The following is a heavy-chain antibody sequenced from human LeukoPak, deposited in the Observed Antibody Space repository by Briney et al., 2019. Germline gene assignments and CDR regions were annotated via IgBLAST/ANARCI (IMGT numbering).Heavy chain of an antibody. CDR1: GVSISSGADY. J-gene: IGHJ4*02. Sequence: SETLSLTCSVSGVSISSGADYWSWIRQHPGKGLEWIGYISYSGSTYYNPSLKTRLTISVDTSKNQFSLELGSVTAADTAFYYCARGNMATVFDFWGRGTLVTVSS. D-gene: IGHD5-24*01. CDR2: ISYSGST. CDR3: ARGNMATVFDF. V-gene: IGHV4-31*03.